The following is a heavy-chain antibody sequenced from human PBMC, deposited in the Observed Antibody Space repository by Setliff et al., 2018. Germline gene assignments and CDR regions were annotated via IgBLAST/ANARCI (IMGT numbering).Heavy chain of an antibody. V-gene: IGHV1-18*01. J-gene: IGHJ5*02. D-gene: IGHD3-3*01. CDR3: ARDTYIGDFWSGYYIQGRFDP. CDR2: ISPYNSNT. Sequence: ASVKVSCKASGYTFATYGISWVRQAPGQGLEWMGWISPYNSNTNYAQNFQGRVTMTTDTSASTAYMELSSLRSEDTAVYYCARDTYIGDFWSGYYIQGRFDPWGQGTLVTVSS. CDR1: GYTFATYG.